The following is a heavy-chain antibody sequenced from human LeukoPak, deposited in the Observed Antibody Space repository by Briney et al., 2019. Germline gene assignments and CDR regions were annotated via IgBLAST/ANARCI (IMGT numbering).Heavy chain of an antibody. J-gene: IGHJ4*02. CDR2: IYYSGST. D-gene: IGHD3-9*01. CDR3: ARRRDFDWLLSEYYSDY. Sequence: SETLSLTCTVSGGSISSSSYYWGWIRQPPGKGLEWIGSIYYSGSTYYNPSLKSRVTISVDTSKNQFSLKLSSVTAADTAVYYCARRRDFDWLLSEYYSDYWGQGTLVTVSS. V-gene: IGHV4-39*07. CDR1: GGSISSSSYY.